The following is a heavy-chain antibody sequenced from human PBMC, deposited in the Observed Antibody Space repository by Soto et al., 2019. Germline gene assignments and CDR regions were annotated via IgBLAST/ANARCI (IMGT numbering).Heavy chain of an antibody. Sequence: SETLSLTCTVSGGSISSSSYYWGWIRQPPGKGLEWIGSIYYSGSTYYNPSLKSRVTISVDTSKNQFSLKLSSVTAADTAVYYCAICPRAAAGHYYYYYGMDVWGQGTTVTVSS. V-gene: IGHV4-39*01. J-gene: IGHJ6*02. CDR1: GGSISSSSYY. CDR2: IYYSGST. CDR3: AICPRAAAGHYYYYYGMDV. D-gene: IGHD6-13*01.